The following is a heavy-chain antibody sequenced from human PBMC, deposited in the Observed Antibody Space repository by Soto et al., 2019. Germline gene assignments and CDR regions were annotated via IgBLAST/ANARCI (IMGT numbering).Heavy chain of an antibody. J-gene: IGHJ6*02. CDR3: GRRITAMVGYYYYGMDV. Sequence: SETLSLTCTVSGGSISSSSYYWGWIRQPPGKGLEWIGSIYYSGSTYYNPSLKSRVTISVDTSKNQFSLKLGSVTAADTAVYYCGRRITAMVGYYYYGMDVWGQGTTVTVSS. D-gene: IGHD5-18*01. V-gene: IGHV4-39*01. CDR1: GGSISSSSYY. CDR2: IYYSGST.